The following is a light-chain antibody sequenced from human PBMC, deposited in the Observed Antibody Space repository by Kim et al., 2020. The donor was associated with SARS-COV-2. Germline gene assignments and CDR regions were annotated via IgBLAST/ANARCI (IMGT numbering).Light chain of an antibody. CDR2: AAS. CDR1: QGISNY. J-gene: IGKJ1*01. CDR3: QKYDAAPWT. Sequence: SGGDRVTITCRASQGISNYLAWYHQKPGKVPKLLIYAASALQSVVPSRFSGSGSGTDFTLTISSLQPEDVATYYCQKYDAAPWTFGHGTRVEIK. V-gene: IGKV1-27*01.